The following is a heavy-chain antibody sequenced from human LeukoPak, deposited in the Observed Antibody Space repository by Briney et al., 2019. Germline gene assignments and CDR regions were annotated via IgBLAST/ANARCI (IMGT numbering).Heavy chain of an antibody. Sequence: SETLSLTCAVYGGSFSGYYWSWIRQPPGKGLEWIGEINHSGSTNYNPSLKSRVTISVDTSKNQFTLKLSSVTAADTAVYYCARGGDSSSWYLYYFDYWGQGTLVTVSS. CDR1: GGSFSGYY. CDR2: INHSGST. D-gene: IGHD6-13*01. CDR3: ARGGDSSSWYLYYFDY. J-gene: IGHJ4*02. V-gene: IGHV4-34*01.